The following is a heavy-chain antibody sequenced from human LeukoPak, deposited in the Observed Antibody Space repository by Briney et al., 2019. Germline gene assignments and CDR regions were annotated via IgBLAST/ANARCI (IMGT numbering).Heavy chain of an antibody. D-gene: IGHD4-17*01. CDR2: ISGSGGST. CDR3: ARRGAVTSRVGYFDL. Sequence: GGSLRLSCAASGFSFSTYVMSWVRQAPGKGLEWVSAISGSGGSTYYADSVKGRFTISRDNAKNSLYLQMNSLRDEDTAVYYCARRGAVTSRVGYFDLWGRGTLVTVSS. V-gene: IGHV3-23*01. J-gene: IGHJ2*01. CDR1: GFSFSTYV.